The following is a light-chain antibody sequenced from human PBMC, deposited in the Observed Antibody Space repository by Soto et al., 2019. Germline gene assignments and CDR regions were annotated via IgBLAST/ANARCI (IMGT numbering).Light chain of an antibody. J-gene: IGKJ1*01. V-gene: IGKV3D-20*02. CDR2: GVS. CDR1: QSASSSD. CDR3: QQRSNWPPWT. Sequence: EIVFTQSPGTLSLSPGERATLSCRASQSASSSDLAWYQQRPGQAPRLLIYGVSSRATGIPARFSGSGSGTDFTLTISSLEPEDFAVYYCQQRSNWPPWTFGQGTKVDIK.